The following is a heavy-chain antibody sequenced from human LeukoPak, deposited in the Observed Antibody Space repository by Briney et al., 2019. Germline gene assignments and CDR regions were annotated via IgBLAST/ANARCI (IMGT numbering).Heavy chain of an antibody. J-gene: IGHJ4*02. Sequence: RASVKVPCKASGYTFTGYYMHWVRQAPGQGLEWMGWINPNSGGTNYAQKFQGRVTMTRDTSISTAYMELSRLRSDDTAVYYCARDSGSYYYYFDYWGQGTLVTVSS. D-gene: IGHD1-26*01. CDR2: INPNSGGT. CDR1: GYTFTGYY. CDR3: ARDSGSYYYYFDY. V-gene: IGHV1-2*02.